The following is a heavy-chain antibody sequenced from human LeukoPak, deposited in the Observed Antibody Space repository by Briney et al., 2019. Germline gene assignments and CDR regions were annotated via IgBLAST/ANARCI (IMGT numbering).Heavy chain of an antibody. CDR2: IWNAGTNT. CDR1: GFSFRTYG. CDR3: AGDTPPGGDYYFDY. D-gene: IGHD3-16*01. J-gene: IGHJ4*02. V-gene: IGHV3-33*01. Sequence: PGGSLRLSCAASGFSFRTYGMHWVRQAPGKGLEWVALIWNAGTNTYYADSVKGRFTISRDNSKNTLYLQMNSLRAEDTAVYYCAGDTPPGGDYYFDYWGQGTLVIVSS.